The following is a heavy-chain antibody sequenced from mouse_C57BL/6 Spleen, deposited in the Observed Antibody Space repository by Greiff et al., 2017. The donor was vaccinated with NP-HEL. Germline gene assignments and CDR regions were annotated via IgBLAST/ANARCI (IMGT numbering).Heavy chain of an antibody. J-gene: IGHJ3*01. V-gene: IGHV6-6*01. CDR1: GFTFSDAW. D-gene: IGHD1-1*01. CDR2: IRNKANNHAT. Sequence: EVKLMESGGGLVQPGGSMKLSCAASGFTFSDAWMDWVRQSPEKGLEWVAEIRNKANNHATYYAESVKGRFTISRDDSKSSVYLQMNSLRAEDTGIYYCTSYYYGSRFAYWGQGTLVTVSA. CDR3: TSYYYGSRFAY.